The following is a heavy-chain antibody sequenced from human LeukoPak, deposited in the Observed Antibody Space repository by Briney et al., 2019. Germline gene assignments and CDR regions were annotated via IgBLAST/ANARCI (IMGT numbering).Heavy chain of an antibody. J-gene: IGHJ4*02. V-gene: IGHV4-59*01. D-gene: IGHD6-13*01. CDR1: GGSISSYY. Sequence: SETLSLTCTVSGGSISSYYWSWIRQPPGKGLEWIGYIYYSGSTNYNPSLKSRVTISVDTSKNQFSLKLSSVTAADTAVYYCASLREQLLYYFDYWGQGTLVTVSS. CDR3: ASLREQLLYYFDY. CDR2: IYYSGST.